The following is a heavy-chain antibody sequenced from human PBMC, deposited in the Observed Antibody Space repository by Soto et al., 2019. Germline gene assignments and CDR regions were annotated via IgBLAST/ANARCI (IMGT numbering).Heavy chain of an antibody. CDR3: ARRHYYGSVRLGFDY. CDR2: IGSGGDNT. J-gene: IGHJ4*02. V-gene: IGHV3-23*01. D-gene: IGHD3-10*01. Sequence: EVQLLESGGGLVQPGGSLKLSCAASGFTFSSYAMSWVRQAPGKGLEWVSAIGSGGDNTYYADSVKGRFTISRDNSKNTLYLQMNILRAEDTAVYYCARRHYYGSVRLGFDYWGQGTLVTVSS. CDR1: GFTFSSYA.